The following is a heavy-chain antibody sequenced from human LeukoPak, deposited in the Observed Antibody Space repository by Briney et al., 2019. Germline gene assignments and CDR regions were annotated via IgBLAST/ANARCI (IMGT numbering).Heavy chain of an antibody. V-gene: IGHV1-2*02. Sequence: ASVKVSCKASGYTFTGYYMHWVRQAPGQGLEWMGWINPNSGGTNYAQKLQGRVTMTTDTSTSTAYMELRSLRSDDTAVYYCARLEMITFGGVIVSYFDYWGQGTLVTVSS. CDR1: GYTFTGYY. CDR3: ARLEMITFGGVIVSYFDY. D-gene: IGHD3-16*02. J-gene: IGHJ4*02. CDR2: INPNSGGT.